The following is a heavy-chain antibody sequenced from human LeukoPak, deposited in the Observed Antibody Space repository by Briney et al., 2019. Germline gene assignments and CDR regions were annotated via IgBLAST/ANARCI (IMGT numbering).Heavy chain of an antibody. Sequence: GGSLRLSCAASGFTFDDYAMYWVRQAPGKGLEWVSLISGDGGSTYYADSAKGRFTISRDNSKNSLYLQMNSLRTEDTALYHCAKDISSSRRTFDYWGQGTLVTVSA. CDR1: GFTFDDYA. CDR2: ISGDGGST. CDR3: AKDISSSRRTFDY. V-gene: IGHV3-43*02. D-gene: IGHD2-2*01. J-gene: IGHJ4*02.